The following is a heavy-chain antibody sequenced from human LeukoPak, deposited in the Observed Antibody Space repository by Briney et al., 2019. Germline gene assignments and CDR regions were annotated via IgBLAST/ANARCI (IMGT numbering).Heavy chain of an antibody. V-gene: IGHV1-2*02. CDR3: TRGLSIATRPAYYFDY. CDR2: INPNSGGT. CDR1: GHTFTDYY. Sequence: GASVKVSCNASGHTFTDYYMHWVRQAPGQGFEWMGWINPNSGGTNYAQKFQGRVTMTRDTSISTAYMELTSLRSDDTAVYYCTRGLSIATRPAYYFDYWDQGTLVTVSS. D-gene: IGHD6-6*01. J-gene: IGHJ4*02.